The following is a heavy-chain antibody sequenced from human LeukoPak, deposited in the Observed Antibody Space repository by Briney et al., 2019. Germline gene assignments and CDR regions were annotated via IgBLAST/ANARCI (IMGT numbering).Heavy chain of an antibody. CDR1: GFTFNSYA. V-gene: IGHV3-33*01. J-gene: IGHJ6*03. Sequence: GRSLRLSCAASGFTFNSYAMHWVRQAPGKGLEGVAVIWYDGSNKYYPDSVKGRFTVSRDDSKNTLYLQMNSLRAEDTAVYYCARGSTGEYYYYYYMDVWGKGTTVTVSS. CDR2: IWYDGSNK. CDR3: ARGSTGEYYYYYYMDV. D-gene: IGHD7-27*01.